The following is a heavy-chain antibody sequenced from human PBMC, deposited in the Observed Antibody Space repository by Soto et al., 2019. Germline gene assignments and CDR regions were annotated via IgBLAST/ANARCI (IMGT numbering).Heavy chain of an antibody. V-gene: IGHV4-31*03. CDR1: GGSISSGGYY. CDR2: IYYSGST. CDR3: ARLAAAGPYYYYYGMDV. Sequence: KSSETLSLTCTVSGGSISSGGYYWSWIRQHPGKGLEWIGYIYYSGSTYYNPSLKSRVTISVDTSKNQFSLKLSSVTAADTAVYYCARLAAAGPYYYYYGMDVWGQGTTVTVSS. J-gene: IGHJ6*02. D-gene: IGHD6-13*01.